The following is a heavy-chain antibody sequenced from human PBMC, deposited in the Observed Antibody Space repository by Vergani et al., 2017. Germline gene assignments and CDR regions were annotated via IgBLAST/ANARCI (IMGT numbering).Heavy chain of an antibody. CDR3: ARDLEYYYDSSGYPDAFDI. J-gene: IGHJ3*02. D-gene: IGHD3-22*01. Sequence: EVQLVESGGGLVKPGGSLRLSCAASGCTFSSYSMNWVRQAPGKGLEWVSSISSSSSYIYYADSVKGRFTISRENAKNSLYLQMNSLRAEDTAVYYCARDLEYYYDSSGYPDAFDIWGQGTMVTVSS. CDR2: ISSSSSYI. V-gene: IGHV3-21*01. CDR1: GCTFSSYS.